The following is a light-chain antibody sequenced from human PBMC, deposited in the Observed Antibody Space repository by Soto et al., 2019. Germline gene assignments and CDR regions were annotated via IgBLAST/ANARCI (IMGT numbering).Light chain of an antibody. CDR3: QQYNNWPRT. Sequence: EIMMTQSPAPLSVSPGERATLSCRASQSVSSNLAWYQQKPGQAPRLLISGASTRATGIPARFSGSGSGTEFTLTISSLQSEDFAVYYCQQYNNWPRTFGQGTKVDIK. CDR1: QSVSSN. J-gene: IGKJ1*01. CDR2: GAS. V-gene: IGKV3-15*01.